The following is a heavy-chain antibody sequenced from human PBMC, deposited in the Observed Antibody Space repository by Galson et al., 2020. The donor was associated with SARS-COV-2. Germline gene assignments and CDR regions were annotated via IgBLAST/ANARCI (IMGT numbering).Heavy chain of an antibody. V-gene: IGHV3-15*01. CDR1: GFTFSNAW. CDR3: TTYYHYDILTGYYYWWY. D-gene: IGHD3-9*01. J-gene: IGHJ4*02. Sequence: GGSLRLSCAASGFTFSNAWMSWVSQAPGKGLEWVGRSKSKTDGGTTDYAAPVKGRFTISRDDSKNTLYLQMNSLKTEDTAVYYCTTYYHYDILTGYYYWWYWGQGTLVTVSS. CDR2: SKSKTDGGTT.